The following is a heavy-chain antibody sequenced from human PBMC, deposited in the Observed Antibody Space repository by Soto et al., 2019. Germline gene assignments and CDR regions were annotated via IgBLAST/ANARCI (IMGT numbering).Heavy chain of an antibody. V-gene: IGHV1-18*01. CDR2: ISTYNGNT. Sequence: ASVKVSCKASGYTFTSYGISWVRQAPGHGLEWMGWISTYNGNTNHAQKLQGRVTMTTETSTSTAYMELRSLRSDDTAMYYCARGPHFFYSSNWYFDYWGQGTLVTVSS. CDR1: GYTFTSYG. J-gene: IGHJ4*02. D-gene: IGHD6-13*01. CDR3: ARGPHFFYSSNWYFDY.